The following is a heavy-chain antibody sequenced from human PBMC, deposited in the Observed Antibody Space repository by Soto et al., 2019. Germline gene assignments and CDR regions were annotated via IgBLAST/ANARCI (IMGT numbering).Heavy chain of an antibody. J-gene: IGHJ4*02. CDR3: AREDNGGNSGEGLDY. CDR2: IWYDGSNK. V-gene: IGHV3-33*01. D-gene: IGHD4-17*01. CDR1: GFTFSSYG. Sequence: QVQLVESGGGVVQPGRSLRLSCAASGFTFSSYGMHWVRQAPGKGLEWVAVIWYDGSNKYYVDSVKGRFTISRDNSKNMLYLQMNSLRAEDTAVYYCAREDNGGNSGEGLDYWGQGTLVTVSS.